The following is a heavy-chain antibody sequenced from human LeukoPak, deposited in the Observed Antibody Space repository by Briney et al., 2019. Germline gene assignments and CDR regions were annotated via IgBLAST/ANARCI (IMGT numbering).Heavy chain of an antibody. V-gene: IGHV3-30*02. CDR1: GFTFSSYG. CDR2: IRYDGSNK. J-gene: IGHJ6*03. Sequence: GGSLRLSCGASGFTFSSYGMHWVRQAPGKGLEWVAFIRYDGSNKYYADSVKGRFTISRDNSKNTLYLQMNSLRAEDTAVYFCAVLTTLHIAVRPGDEYMDVWGKGTTVTVSS. CDR3: AVLTTLHIAVRPGDEYMDV. D-gene: IGHD3-10*01.